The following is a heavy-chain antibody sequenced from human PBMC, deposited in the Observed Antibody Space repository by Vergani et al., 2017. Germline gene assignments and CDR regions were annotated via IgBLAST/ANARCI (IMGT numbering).Heavy chain of an antibody. V-gene: IGHV4-34*01. J-gene: IGHJ5*02. D-gene: IGHD1-20*01. CDR3: ARASLTGTTVRWFDP. CDR2: INHSGST. Sequence: QVQLQQWGAGLLKPSETLSLTCAVYGGSFSGYYWSWIRQPPGKGLEWIGEINHSGSTNYNPSLKSRVTISVDTSKNQFSLKLSSVTAADTAVYYCARASLTGTTVRWFDPWGQGTLVTVSS. CDR1: GGSFSGYY.